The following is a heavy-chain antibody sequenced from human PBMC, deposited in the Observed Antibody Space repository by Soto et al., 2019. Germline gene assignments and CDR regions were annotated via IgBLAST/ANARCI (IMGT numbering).Heavy chain of an antibody. CDR2: IYYSGST. Sequence: PSETLSLTCTVSGGSISSGDYYWSWIRQPPGKGLEWIGYIYYSGSTYYNPSLKSRVTISVDTSKNQFSLKLSSVTAADTAVYYCATEYYGNSNWFDPWGQGTLVTVSS. CDR1: GGSISSGDYY. D-gene: IGHD3-16*01. V-gene: IGHV4-30-4*01. CDR3: ATEYYGNSNWFDP. J-gene: IGHJ5*02.